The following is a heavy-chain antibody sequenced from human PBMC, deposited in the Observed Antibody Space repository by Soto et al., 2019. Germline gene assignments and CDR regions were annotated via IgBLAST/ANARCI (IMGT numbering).Heavy chain of an antibody. J-gene: IGHJ4*02. V-gene: IGHV3-15*01. D-gene: IGHD2-8*01. CDR1: GFTFSNAW. Sequence: EVQLVESGGGLVQPGGSLRLSCAASGFTFSNAWMSWVRQAPGKGLEWVGRIKSKTDGGTTDYAAPVKGRFTISRDDSKNTLYLQMNSLKTEDTAVYYCTTALWYTGDFDYWGQGTLVTVSS. CDR2: IKSKTDGGTT. CDR3: TTALWYTGDFDY.